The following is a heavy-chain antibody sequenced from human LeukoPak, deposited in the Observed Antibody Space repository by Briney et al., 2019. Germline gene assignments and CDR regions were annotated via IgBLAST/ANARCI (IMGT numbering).Heavy chain of an antibody. V-gene: IGHV1-2*02. CDR1: GYTFTRYY. CDR3: AREDSGSSDCDY. Sequence: ASVKVSCKASGYTFTRYYMLWGRQAPGQGLEWMGWINPNSGGTNYAQKFQGRVTMTRDTSISTAYMELSRLRSDDTAVYYCAREDSGSSDCDYWGQGTLVTVSS. CDR2: INPNSGGT. J-gene: IGHJ4*02. D-gene: IGHD1-26*01.